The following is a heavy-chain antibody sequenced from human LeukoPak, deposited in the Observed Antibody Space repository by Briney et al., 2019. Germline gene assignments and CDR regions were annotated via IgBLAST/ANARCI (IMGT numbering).Heavy chain of an antibody. CDR1: GYTFTSYG. CDR2: ISAYNGNT. Sequence: ASVKDSCKASGYTFTSYGISWVRQAPGQGLEWMGWISAYNGNTNHAQKLQGRVTMTTDTSTSTAYMELRSLRSDDTAVYYCARDRGDIVATVPIDYWGQGTLVTVSS. J-gene: IGHJ4*02. CDR3: ARDRGDIVATVPIDY. V-gene: IGHV1-18*01. D-gene: IGHD5-12*01.